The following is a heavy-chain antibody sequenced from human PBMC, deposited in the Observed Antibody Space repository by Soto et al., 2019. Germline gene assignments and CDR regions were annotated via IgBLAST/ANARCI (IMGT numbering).Heavy chain of an antibody. CDR3: ARDERAPRYYYGSGSWFDY. V-gene: IGHV3-11*01. Sequence: GGSLRLSCAASGFTFSDYYMSWIRQAPGKGLEWVSYISSSGSTIYYADSVKGRFTISRDNAKNSLYLQMNSLRAEDTAVYYCARDERAPRYYYGSGSWFDYWGQGTLVTVSS. D-gene: IGHD3-10*01. CDR1: GFTFSDYY. CDR2: ISSSGSTI. J-gene: IGHJ4*02.